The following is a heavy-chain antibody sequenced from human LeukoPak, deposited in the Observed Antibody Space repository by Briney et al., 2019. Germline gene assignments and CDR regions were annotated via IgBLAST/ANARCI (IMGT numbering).Heavy chain of an antibody. Sequence: PGESLRISFKGSGXSFTTYCISWVRQMPGKGLEWMGRIDPSDSYTNYSPSFQGHVTISADTSISTAYLKWSSLKASDTAMYYCAKWGAGGDFDVWGQGTMVTVSS. CDR2: IDPSDSYT. CDR3: AKWGAGGDFDV. D-gene: IGHD3-16*01. CDR1: GXSFTTYC. V-gene: IGHV5-10-1*01. J-gene: IGHJ3*01.